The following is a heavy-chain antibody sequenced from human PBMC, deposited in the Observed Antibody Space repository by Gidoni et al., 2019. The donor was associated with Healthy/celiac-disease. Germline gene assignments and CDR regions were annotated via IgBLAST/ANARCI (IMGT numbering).Heavy chain of an antibody. CDR3: ARIRFDYGDYEYYFDY. CDR1: GGTFSSYA. Sequence: QVQLVQSGAEVKKPGTSVKVSCKASGGTFSSYAISWGRQAPGQGLEWMGGIIPICGTANYAQKFQGRVTITADESTSTAYMELSSLRSEDTAVYYCARIRFDYGDYEYYFDYWGQGTLVTVSS. J-gene: IGHJ4*02. CDR2: IIPICGTA. V-gene: IGHV1-69*12. D-gene: IGHD4-17*01.